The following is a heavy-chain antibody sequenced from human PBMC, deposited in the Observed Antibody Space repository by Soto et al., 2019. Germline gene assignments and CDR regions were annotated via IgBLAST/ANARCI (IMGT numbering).Heavy chain of an antibody. CDR3: ARGWVYDSNDYYYAY. CDR1: GGTFSRHA. CDR2: IIPIFGTA. D-gene: IGHD3-22*01. J-gene: IGHJ4*02. V-gene: IGHV1-69*01. Sequence: QVQLVQSGAEVRKPGSSVKVSCKASGGTFSRHAISWVRQAPGQGLEWMGGIIPIFGTANHAQKFQGRVTIIADESTSTVYMELSSLRSEDTAMYYCARGWVYDSNDYYYAYWGQGTLVIVSS.